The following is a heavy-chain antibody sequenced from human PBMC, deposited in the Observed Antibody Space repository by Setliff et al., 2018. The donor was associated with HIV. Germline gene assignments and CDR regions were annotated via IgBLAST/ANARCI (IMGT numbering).Heavy chain of an antibody. CDR1: GGSISSSSYY. D-gene: IGHD2-15*01. V-gene: IGHV4-39*01. CDR3: ASRGYCSGGSCYIYYYYYGMDV. Sequence: PSETLSLTCTVSGGSISSSSYYWGWIRQPPGKGLEWIGSIYYSGSTYYNPSLKSRVTISVDTSKNQFSLKLSSVTAADTAVYYCASRGYCSGGSCYIYYYYYGMDVWGQGTTVTVLL. J-gene: IGHJ6*02. CDR2: IYYSGST.